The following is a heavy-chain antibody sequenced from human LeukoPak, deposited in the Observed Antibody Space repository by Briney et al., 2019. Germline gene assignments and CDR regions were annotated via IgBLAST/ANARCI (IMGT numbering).Heavy chain of an antibody. CDR3: ARGNSTGWPDYFDY. CDR1: GFTFSTYW. V-gene: IGHV3-7*01. J-gene: IGHJ4*02. CDR2: IKQDGSEE. Sequence: GGSLRLSCAASGFTFSTYWMSWVRQAPGKGLEWVANIKQDGSEEYYVDSVKGRFTISRDNAKNTLYLQMNSLRADDTAVYYCARGNSTGWPDYFDYWGQGTLVTVSS. D-gene: IGHD2-8*02.